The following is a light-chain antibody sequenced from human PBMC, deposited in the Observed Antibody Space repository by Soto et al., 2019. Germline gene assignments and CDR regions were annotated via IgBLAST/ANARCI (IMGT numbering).Light chain of an antibody. Sequence: DIQLTQSPCTLSASVGDRVTITCRASQSISSWLAWYQQKPGKAPKLLIYAASTLQSGVPSRFSGSGSGTEFTLTISSLQPEDFATYYCQQLNSYPPTFGQGTKVDIK. CDR3: QQLNSYPPT. V-gene: IGKV1-9*01. CDR1: QSISSW. CDR2: AAS. J-gene: IGKJ1*01.